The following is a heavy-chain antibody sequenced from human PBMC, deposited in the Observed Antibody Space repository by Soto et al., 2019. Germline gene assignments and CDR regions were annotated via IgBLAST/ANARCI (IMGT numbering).Heavy chain of an antibody. CDR1: GYTFTSYY. J-gene: IGHJ5*02. CDR3: ARDYDFWSGYYYNWFDP. Sequence: ASVKVSCKASGYTFTSYYMHWVRQAPGQGLEWMGIINPSGGSTSYAQTFQGRVTMTRDTSTSTVYMELSSLRSEDTAVYYCARDYDFWSGYYYNWFDPWGQGTLVTVSS. V-gene: IGHV1-46*01. CDR2: INPSGGST. D-gene: IGHD3-3*01.